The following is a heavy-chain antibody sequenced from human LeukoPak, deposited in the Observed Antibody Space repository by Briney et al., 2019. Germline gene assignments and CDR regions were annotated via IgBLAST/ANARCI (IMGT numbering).Heavy chain of an antibody. D-gene: IGHD6-19*01. J-gene: IGHJ4*02. V-gene: IGHV3-33*08. CDR2: IWYDGSNK. CDR1: GFTFSSNG. CDR3: ARDSAVAGGK. Sequence: PWGSLRLSCVASGFTFSSNGIHWVRQAPGKGLEWVAVIWYDGSNKYYADSVRGRFTISRDNSKNTLYLQMNSLRAEDTAVYYCARDSAVAGGKWGQGTLVTVSS.